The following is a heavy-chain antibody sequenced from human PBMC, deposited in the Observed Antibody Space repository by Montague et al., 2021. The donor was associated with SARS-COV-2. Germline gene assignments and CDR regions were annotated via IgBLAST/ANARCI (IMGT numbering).Heavy chain of an antibody. CDR1: GGSIGSGGYY. CDR2: IYYSGST. J-gene: IGHJ4*02. D-gene: IGHD4-17*01. V-gene: IGHV4-31*03. Sequence: TLSLTCTVSGGSIGSGGYYWSWIRQHPGKGLEWIWYIYYSGSTYYNPSLKSRVTISVDTSKNQFSLKLSSVTAADTAVYYCARDHYGDFSFDCWGQGTLVTVSS. CDR3: ARDHYGDFSFDC.